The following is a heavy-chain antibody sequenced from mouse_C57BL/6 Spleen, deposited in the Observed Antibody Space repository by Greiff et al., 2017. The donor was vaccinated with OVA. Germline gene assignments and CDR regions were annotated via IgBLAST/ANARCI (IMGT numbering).Heavy chain of an antibody. CDR3: ARDGTTVPYYCDY. D-gene: IGHD1-1*01. CDR2: IYPRDGST. CDR1: GYTFTDHT. V-gene: IGHV1-78*01. J-gene: IGHJ2*01. Sequence: VQRVESDAELVKPGASVKISCKVSGYTFTDHTIHWMKQRPEQGLEWIGYIYPRDGSTKYNEQFKGKATLTADKSSSTAYMQLNSLTSEDSAVYFCARDGTTVPYYCDYWGQGTTLTVSS.